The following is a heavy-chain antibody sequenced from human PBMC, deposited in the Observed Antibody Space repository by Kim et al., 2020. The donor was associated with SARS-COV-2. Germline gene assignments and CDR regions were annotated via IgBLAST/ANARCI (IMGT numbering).Heavy chain of an antibody. CDR1: GGSFSGYY. CDR3: ARGGITMVRGVPSWFDP. J-gene: IGHJ5*02. CDR2: INHSGST. Sequence: SETLSLTCAVYGGSFSGYYWSLIRQPPGKGLEWIGEINHSGSTNYNPSLKCRVTISVDTSKNQFSLKLSSVTAADTAVYYCARGGITMVRGVPSWFDPWGQGTLVTVSS. D-gene: IGHD3-10*01. V-gene: IGHV4-34*01.